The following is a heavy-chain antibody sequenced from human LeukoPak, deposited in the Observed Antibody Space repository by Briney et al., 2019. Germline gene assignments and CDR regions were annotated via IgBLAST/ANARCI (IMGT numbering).Heavy chain of an antibody. V-gene: IGHV1-69*05. CDR3: ARQDIGGVMVPSFDY. CDR2: IIPIFGTA. CDR1: GGTFSSYA. J-gene: IGHJ4*02. Sequence: SVKVSCKASGGTFSSYAISWVRQATGQGLEWMGRIIPIFGTANYAQKFQGRVTITTDESTSTAYMELSSLRSEDTAVYYCARQDIGGVMVPSFDYWGQGTLVTVSS. D-gene: IGHD3-16*02.